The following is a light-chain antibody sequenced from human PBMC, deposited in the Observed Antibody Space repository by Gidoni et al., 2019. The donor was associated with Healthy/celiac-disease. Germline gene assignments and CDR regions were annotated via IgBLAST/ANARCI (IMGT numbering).Light chain of an antibody. CDR2: GAS. CDR1: QSVSSSY. Sequence: EIVLTQSPGALSLSPGERATISCRASQSVSSSYLSWYQHKPGEAPRLLYSGASSRSTGIPDRFSGSGSGTDFTLTISILEPEDFALYYCQQYGSSPWTFGQGTKVEIK. CDR3: QQYGSSPWT. V-gene: IGKV3-20*01. J-gene: IGKJ1*01.